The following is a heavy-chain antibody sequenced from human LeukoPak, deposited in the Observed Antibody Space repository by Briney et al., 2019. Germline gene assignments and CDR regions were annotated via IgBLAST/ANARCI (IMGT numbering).Heavy chain of an antibody. Sequence: PGGSLRLSCAASGFTFSSYSMNWVRQAPGKGLEWVAVISYDGSNKYYADSVKGRFTISRDNSKNTLYLQMNSLRAEDTAVYYCARGGDIVVVVAATDLDIWGQGTMVTVSS. J-gene: IGHJ3*02. CDR2: ISYDGSNK. CDR1: GFTFSSYS. V-gene: IGHV3-30*03. CDR3: ARGGDIVVVVAATDLDI. D-gene: IGHD2-15*01.